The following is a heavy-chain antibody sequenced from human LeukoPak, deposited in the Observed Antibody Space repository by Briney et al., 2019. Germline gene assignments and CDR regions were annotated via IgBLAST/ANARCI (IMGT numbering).Heavy chain of an antibody. Sequence: PSETLSITCAVYGGSLSGYYRSWIRQPPGKGLEWIGEINHSGSTNYNPSLKSRVTISVDTSKNQFSLKLSSVTAADTAVSYCASYSSTSGYWGQGTLVTVSS. CDR1: GGSLSGYY. J-gene: IGHJ4*02. CDR2: INHSGST. D-gene: IGHD6-13*01. CDR3: ASYSSTSGY. V-gene: IGHV4-34*01.